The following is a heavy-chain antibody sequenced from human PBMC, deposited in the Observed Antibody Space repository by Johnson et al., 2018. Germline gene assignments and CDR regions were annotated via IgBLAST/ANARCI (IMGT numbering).Heavy chain of an antibody. Sequence: EVQLVESGGGLVKPGGSLRLSCAASGFTFSSYSMNWVRQAPGKGLEWVSSMSSSSRYIYYAASVKGRFPISRDDAKNSLYLQMNSLRAEDTAVYYCARDLSFPQHWGQGTLVTVSS. V-gene: IGHV3-21*01. CDR3: ARDLSFPQH. J-gene: IGHJ1*01. CDR2: MSSSSRYI. D-gene: IGHD1-26*01. CDR1: GFTFSSYS.